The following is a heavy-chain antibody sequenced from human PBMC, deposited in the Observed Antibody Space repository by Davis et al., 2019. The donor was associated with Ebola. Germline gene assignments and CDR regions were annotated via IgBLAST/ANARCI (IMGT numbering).Heavy chain of an antibody. Sequence: PGGSLRLSCTVSGGSISSSSYYWGWIRQPPGKGLEWIGSIYYSGSTNYNPSLKSRVTISVDTSKNQFSLRLSSVTAADTAVYYCARGLLVGIIDYWGQGTLVTVSS. J-gene: IGHJ4*02. CDR1: GGSISSSSYY. CDR2: IYYSGST. V-gene: IGHV4-39*07. D-gene: IGHD1-26*01. CDR3: ARGLLVGIIDY.